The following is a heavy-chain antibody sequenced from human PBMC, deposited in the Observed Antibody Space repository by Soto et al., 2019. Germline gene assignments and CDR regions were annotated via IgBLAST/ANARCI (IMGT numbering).Heavy chain of an antibody. J-gene: IGHJ4*02. CDR1: GGTFSSYT. Sequence: QVQLVQSGAEVKKPGSSVKVSCKASGGTFSSYTISWVRQAPGQGLEWMGRIIPILGIANYAQKFQGRVTSTADKTTSTAYMELSSLRSEDTAVYYCARSMAAARLTYLYFDYWGQGTLVTVSS. D-gene: IGHD6-6*01. V-gene: IGHV1-69*02. CDR2: IIPILGIA. CDR3: ARSMAAARLTYLYFDY.